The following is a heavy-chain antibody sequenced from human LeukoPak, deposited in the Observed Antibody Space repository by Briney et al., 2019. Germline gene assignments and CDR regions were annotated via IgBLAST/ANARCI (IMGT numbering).Heavy chain of an antibody. CDR3: ARDRYCSSTSCYTLPNMDV. CDR2: INPNSGGT. V-gene: IGHV1-2*02. CDR1: GYTFTGYY. D-gene: IGHD2-2*02. J-gene: IGHJ6*03. Sequence: ASVKVSCKASGYTFTGYYMHWVRQAPGQGLEWMGWINPNSGGTNYAQQFQDRVTMTRDTSISTAYMELSRLRSDDTAVYYCARDRYCSSTSCYTLPNMDVWGKGTTLTVSS.